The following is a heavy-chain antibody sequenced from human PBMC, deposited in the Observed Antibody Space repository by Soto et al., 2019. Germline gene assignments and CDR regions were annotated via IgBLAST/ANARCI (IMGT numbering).Heavy chain of an antibody. Sequence: GYLRLSCAASGFTFSSYGMHWVRQAPGKGLEWVAVIWYDGSNKYYADSVKGRFTISRDNSKNTLYLQMNSLRAEDTAVYYCAREYYYGSGSYSPFDYWGQGTMVTVSS. J-gene: IGHJ4*02. CDR2: IWYDGSNK. CDR3: AREYYYGSGSYSPFDY. CDR1: GFTFSSYG. V-gene: IGHV3-33*01. D-gene: IGHD3-10*01.